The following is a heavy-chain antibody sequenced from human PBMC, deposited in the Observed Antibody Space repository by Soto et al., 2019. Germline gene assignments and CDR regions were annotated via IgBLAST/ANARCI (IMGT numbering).Heavy chain of an antibody. CDR2: ISYDGSNK. J-gene: IGHJ4*02. CDR1: GFTFSSYG. V-gene: IGHV3-30*18. Sequence: QVQLVESGGGVVQPGRSLRLSCAASGFTFSSYGMHWVRQAPGKGLEWVAVISYDGSNKYYADSVKGRFTISRDNSKNTLYLQMNSMRAEDTAVYYCAKDGDGQWLVQDYFDYWGQGPLVTVSS. CDR3: AKDGDGQWLVQDYFDY. D-gene: IGHD6-19*01.